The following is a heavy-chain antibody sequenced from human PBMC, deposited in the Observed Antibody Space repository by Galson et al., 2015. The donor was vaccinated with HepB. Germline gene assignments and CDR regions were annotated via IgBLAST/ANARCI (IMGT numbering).Heavy chain of an antibody. CDR3: ARGTTGPTMVRGVIRW. D-gene: IGHD3-10*01. V-gene: IGHV4-31*03. CDR2: IYYSGST. Sequence: TLSLTCTVSGGSISSGGYYWSWIRQHPGKGLEWIGYIYYSGSTYYNPSLKSRVTISVDTSKNQFSLKLSSVTAADTAVYYCARGTTGPTMVRGVIRWWGQGTLVTASS. J-gene: IGHJ4*02. CDR1: GGSISSGGYY.